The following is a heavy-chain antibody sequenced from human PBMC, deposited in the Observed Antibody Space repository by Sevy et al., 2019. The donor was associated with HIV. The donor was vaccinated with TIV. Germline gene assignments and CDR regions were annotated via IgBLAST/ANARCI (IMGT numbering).Heavy chain of an antibody. CDR2: VTTYKDST. V-gene: IGHV1-18*01. Sequence: ASVKVSGKASGYTLNDYGISWVRQAPGQGLAWIGWVTTYKDSTNYAQNFQGRVTLTTDTSTNTAYMELRSLRSDDTAVYYCARVDPYYEFGDVWGQGTTVTVSS. D-gene: IGHD3-3*01. CDR3: ARVDPYYEFGDV. J-gene: IGHJ6*02. CDR1: GYTLNDYG.